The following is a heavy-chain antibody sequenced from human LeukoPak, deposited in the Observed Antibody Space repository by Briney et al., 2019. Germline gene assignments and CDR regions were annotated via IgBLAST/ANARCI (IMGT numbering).Heavy chain of an antibody. J-gene: IGHJ4*02. Sequence: PSETLSLTCTVSGGSFSPSNYYWGWIRQPPGKGLEWIGSIFYTGSTYYNPSLRSRVTMSVDSSKNQVSVNLSSVTAADTAVYYCARLGHFSGGSGYPGPFDYWGQGTLATVSS. CDR1: GGSFSPSNYY. V-gene: IGHV4-39*01. CDR2: IFYTGST. CDR3: ARLGHFSGGSGYPGPFDY. D-gene: IGHD2-15*01.